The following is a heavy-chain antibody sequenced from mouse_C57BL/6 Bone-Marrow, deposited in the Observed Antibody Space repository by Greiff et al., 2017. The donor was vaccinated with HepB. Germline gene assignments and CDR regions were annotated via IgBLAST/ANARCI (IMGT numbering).Heavy chain of an antibody. CDR1: GYTFTDYY. D-gene: IGHD1-1*01. CDR2: IYPGSGNT. J-gene: IGHJ2*01. Sequence: QVQLQQSGAELVRPGASVKLSCKASGYTFTDYYINWVKQRPGQGLEWIARIYPGSGNTYYNEKFKGKATLTADKSSSTAYMQLSSLTSEDSAVYFGARSILRSFYYFDYWGQGTTLTVSS. V-gene: IGHV1-76*01. CDR3: ARSILRSFYYFDY.